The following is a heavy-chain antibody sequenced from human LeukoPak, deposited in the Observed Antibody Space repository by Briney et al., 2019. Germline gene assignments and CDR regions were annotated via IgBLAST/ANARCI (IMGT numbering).Heavy chain of an antibody. J-gene: IGHJ6*03. CDR3: ARESYALSMDYYYYYMDV. CDR1: GGSISSYY. Sequence: SETLSLTCTVSGGSISSYYWSWIRQPAGKGLEWIGRIYTSGSTNYNPSLKSRVTMSVDTSKNQFSLKLSSVTAADTAVYYCARESYALSMDYYYYYMDVWGKGTTVTVSS. CDR2: IYTSGST. D-gene: IGHD2-8*01. V-gene: IGHV4-4*07.